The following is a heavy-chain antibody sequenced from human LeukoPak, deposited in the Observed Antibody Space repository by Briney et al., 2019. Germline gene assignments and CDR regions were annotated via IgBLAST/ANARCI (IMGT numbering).Heavy chain of an antibody. Sequence: GSLRLSCAASGFTFTSYTMNWVRQAPGKGLEWVSSISGSSGYLYHADSVEGRFTISRDNAENSLYLQMSSLRAEDTAVYYCAREAVAATNTFDYWGQGTLVTVSS. V-gene: IGHV3-21*01. D-gene: IGHD6-13*01. CDR1: GFTFTSYT. CDR2: ISGSSGYL. CDR3: AREAVAATNTFDY. J-gene: IGHJ4*02.